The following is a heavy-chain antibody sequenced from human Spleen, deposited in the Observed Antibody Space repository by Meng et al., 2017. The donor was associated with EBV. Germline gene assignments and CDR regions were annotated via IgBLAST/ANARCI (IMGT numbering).Heavy chain of an antibody. V-gene: IGHV2-5*02. CDR3: AHLRRDILSWVDAFDM. CDR1: GFSLSTSGVG. Sequence: QNPLKESGPALVKPTQSLTLTCSFSGFSLSTSGVGVGWIRRPPGKALKWLAVVYWDDDKRYSPSLKSRLSITKDTSKNQVVLTMTNMDPVDTATYYCAHLRRDILSWVDAFDMWGQGTMVTVSS. J-gene: IGHJ3*02. CDR2: VYWDDDK. D-gene: IGHD3-9*01.